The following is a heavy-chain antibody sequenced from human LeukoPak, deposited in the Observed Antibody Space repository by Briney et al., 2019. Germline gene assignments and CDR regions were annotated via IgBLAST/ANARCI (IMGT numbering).Heavy chain of an antibody. CDR2: IYYSETA. CDR3: ARVYYSSSYDYWYFDL. J-gene: IGHJ2*01. D-gene: IGHD6-13*01. Sequence: GSLRLSCAASGFTFSSYWMSWIRQPPGKGLEWIGYIYYSETANYNPSLKSRVTISVDTSKNQFSLKLTSVTAADTAVYYCARVYYSSSYDYWYFDLWGRGTLVTVSS. CDR1: GFTFSSYW. V-gene: IGHV4-59*01.